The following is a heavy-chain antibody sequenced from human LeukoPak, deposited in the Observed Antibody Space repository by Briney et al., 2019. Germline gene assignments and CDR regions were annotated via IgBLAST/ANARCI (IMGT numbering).Heavy chain of an antibody. D-gene: IGHD3-16*01. CDR3: ARDYAATPYYYYMDV. CDR1: GYTFTRYY. J-gene: IGHJ6*03. Sequence: ASVKVSCKASGYTFTRYYMHWVRQAPGQGLEWMGVINPSVGSTSYAPKYQGRVTMTRDTSTSTVYMELSSLRSEDTAVYYCARDYAATPYYYYMDVWGKGTAVTISS. V-gene: IGHV1-46*01. CDR2: INPSVGST.